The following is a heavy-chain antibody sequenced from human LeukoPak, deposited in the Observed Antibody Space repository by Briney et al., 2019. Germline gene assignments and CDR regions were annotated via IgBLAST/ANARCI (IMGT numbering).Heavy chain of an antibody. CDR1: GFTFRTNG. CDR3: AKDLATKYTLDY. Sequence: GESLRLSCAASGFTFRTNGMHWARQAPGNGLEWGAGISYDGNEKFYADSVKGRFTISRDNSKNTLDLQMNSLRAEDTAVYYCAKDLATKYTLDYWGQGTLVTVSS. D-gene: IGHD6-6*01. CDR2: ISYDGNEK. J-gene: IGHJ4*02. V-gene: IGHV3-30*18.